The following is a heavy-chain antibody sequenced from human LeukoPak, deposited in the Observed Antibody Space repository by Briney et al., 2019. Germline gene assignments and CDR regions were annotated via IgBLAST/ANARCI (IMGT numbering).Heavy chain of an antibody. D-gene: IGHD5-24*01. Sequence: PGGSLRLSCAASGFTFSSYGMHWVRQAPGKGLEWVAVIWYDGSNKYYADSVKGRFTISRDNSKNTLYLQMNSLRAEDTAVYFCARDFGVGWRQLGYSDYWGQGTLVTVSS. CDR1: GFTFSSYG. V-gene: IGHV3-33*01. CDR2: IWYDGSNK. J-gene: IGHJ4*02. CDR3: ARDFGVGWRQLGYSDY.